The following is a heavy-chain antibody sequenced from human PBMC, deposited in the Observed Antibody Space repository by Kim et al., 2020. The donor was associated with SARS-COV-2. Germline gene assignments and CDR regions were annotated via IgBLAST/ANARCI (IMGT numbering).Heavy chain of an antibody. Sequence: KGRFTISRDNAKNSLYLQMNSLRAEDTAVYYCARDPRYSSSWYRAYYFDYWGQGTLVTVSS. CDR3: ARDPRYSSSWYRAYYFDY. J-gene: IGHJ4*02. D-gene: IGHD6-13*01. V-gene: IGHV3-11*06.